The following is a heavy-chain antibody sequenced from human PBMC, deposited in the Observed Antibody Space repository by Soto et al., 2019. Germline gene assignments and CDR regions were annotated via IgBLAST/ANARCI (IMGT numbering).Heavy chain of an antibody. CDR3: ARGQLLTEAFDI. V-gene: IGHV1-3*01. CDR1: GYTFTSYA. CDR2: INAGNGNT. D-gene: IGHD2-2*01. Sequence: ASVKVSCKASGYTFTSYAMHWVRQAPGQRLEWMGWINAGNGNTKYSQKFQGRVTITRGTSASTAYMELSSLRSEDTAVYYCARGQLLTEAFDIWGQGTMVTVSS. J-gene: IGHJ3*02.